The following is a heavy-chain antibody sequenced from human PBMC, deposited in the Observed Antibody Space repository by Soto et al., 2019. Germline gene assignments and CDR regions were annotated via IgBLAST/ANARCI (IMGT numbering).Heavy chain of an antibody. CDR3: ARVRPVLRFLEWLPALYGMDV. CDR2: ISSSSSTI. D-gene: IGHD3-3*01. V-gene: IGHV3-48*02. J-gene: IGHJ6*02. CDR1: GFTFSSYS. Sequence: GSLRLSCAASGFTFSSYSMNWVRQAPGKGLEWVSYISSSSSTIYYADSVKGRFTISRDNAKNSLYLQMNSLRDEDTAVYYCARVRPVLRFLEWLPALYGMDVWGQGTTVTVSS.